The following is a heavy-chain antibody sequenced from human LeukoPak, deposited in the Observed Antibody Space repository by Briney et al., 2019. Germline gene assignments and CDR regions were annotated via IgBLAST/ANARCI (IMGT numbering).Heavy chain of an antibody. Sequence: SETLSLTCTVSGGSISSSSYYWNWIRQPAGKGLEWIGRIYTSGSTNYNPSLKSRVTMSIDTSMTQFSLKLMSVTAADTAVYYCARGANYYGSTNWSDPGGQGTRVTVP. J-gene: IGHJ5*02. CDR3: ARGANYYGSTNWSDP. CDR1: GGSISSSSYY. V-gene: IGHV4-61*02. CDR2: IYTSGST. D-gene: IGHD3-10*01.